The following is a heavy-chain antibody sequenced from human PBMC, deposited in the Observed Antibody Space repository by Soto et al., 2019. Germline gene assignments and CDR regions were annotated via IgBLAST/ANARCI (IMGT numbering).Heavy chain of an antibody. CDR1: GGSISSYY. V-gene: IGHV4-59*12. J-gene: IGHJ5*02. CDR2: IYYSGST. D-gene: IGHD2-15*01. CDR3: ARDGGYCSGGSCPAWFDP. Sequence: SETLSLTCTVSGGSISSYYWSWIRQPPGKGLEWIGYIYYSGSTNYNPSLKSRVTISVDTSKNQFSLKLSSVTAADTAVYYCARDGGYCSGGSCPAWFDPWGQGTLVTVSS.